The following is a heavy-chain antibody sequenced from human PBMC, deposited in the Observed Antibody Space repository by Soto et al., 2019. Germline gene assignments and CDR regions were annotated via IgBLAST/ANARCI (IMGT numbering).Heavy chain of an antibody. Sequence: SETLSLTCTVSGGSISSSDFYWGLLRQTPGKGLELIGSMYYSGSTYYNPSLKSRVTISVDTSKNQFTLKLISVTAADTAVYYCAVVDSTGNWFDPWGEGALVTVSS. J-gene: IGHJ5*02. D-gene: IGHD2-2*01. CDR3: AVVDSTGNWFDP. CDR2: MYYSGST. CDR1: GGSISSSDFY. V-gene: IGHV4-39*01.